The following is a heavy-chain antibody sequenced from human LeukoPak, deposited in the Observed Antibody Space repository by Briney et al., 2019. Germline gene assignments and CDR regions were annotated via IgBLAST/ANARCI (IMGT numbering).Heavy chain of an antibody. CDR1: GDSISSHY. J-gene: IGHJ4*02. Sequence: PSETLSLTCTVSGDSISSHYWSWIRQPPGKGLEWIGFMHHSGKTNYNPSLEGRLTISADTSKTQFSLKLSSVTAADTAVYYCARRVYSSGYYFDSWGQGTLVTVSS. D-gene: IGHD3-22*01. V-gene: IGHV4-59*08. CDR3: ARRVYSSGYYFDS. CDR2: MHHSGKT.